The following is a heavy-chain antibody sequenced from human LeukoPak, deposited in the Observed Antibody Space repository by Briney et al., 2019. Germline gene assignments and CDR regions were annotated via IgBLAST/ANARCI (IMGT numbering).Heavy chain of an antibody. Sequence: SETLSPTCAVSGYSISSGYYWGWIRQPPGKGLEWIGSIYRSGSTYYNPSLKSRVTISVDTSKNQFSLKLSSVTAADTAVYFCARYYYDSSGYYWGNFDYWGQGTLVTVSS. D-gene: IGHD3-22*01. CDR1: GYSISSGYY. J-gene: IGHJ4*02. CDR3: ARYYYDSSGYYWGNFDY. CDR2: IYRSGST. V-gene: IGHV4-38-2*01.